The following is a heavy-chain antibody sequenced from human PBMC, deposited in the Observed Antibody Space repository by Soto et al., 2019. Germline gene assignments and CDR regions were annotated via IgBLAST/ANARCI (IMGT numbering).Heavy chain of an antibody. D-gene: IGHD5-18*01. J-gene: IGHJ4*02. Sequence: SETLSLTCAVYGGSFSGYYWSWIRQPPGKGLEWIGEINHSGSTNYNPSLKSRVTISVDTSKNQFSLKLSSVTAADTAVYFCAKMAETKVTTRAKDYWGQGTPVNVS. CDR1: GGSFSGYY. V-gene: IGHV4-34*01. CDR2: INHSGST. CDR3: AKMAETKVTTRAKDY.